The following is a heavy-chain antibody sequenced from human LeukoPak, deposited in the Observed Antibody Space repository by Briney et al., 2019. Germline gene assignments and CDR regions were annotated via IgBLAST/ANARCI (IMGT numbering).Heavy chain of an antibody. D-gene: IGHD3/OR15-3a*01. CDR1: GVSISSSYSY. CDR2: IYYTGNT. Sequence: SETLSLTCTVSGVSISSSYSYWGWIRQPPGMGLEWIGSIYYTGNTYYNASLKSQVSISIDTSKNQFSLKLTSVTAADTAVYYCARQTGSGLFILPGGRGTLVTVSS. J-gene: IGHJ4*02. V-gene: IGHV4-39*01. CDR3: ARQTGSGLFILP.